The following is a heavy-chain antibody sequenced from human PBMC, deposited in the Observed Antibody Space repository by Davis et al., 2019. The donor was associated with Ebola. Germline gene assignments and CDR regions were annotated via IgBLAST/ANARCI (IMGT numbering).Heavy chain of an antibody. V-gene: IGHV4-59*01. CDR2: LYYSGST. Sequence: SETLSLTCTVSGGSIRSYYWSWIRQPPGKGLEWIGYLYYSGSTNYNPSLKSRVTISVDTSKNQFSLKLSSVTAADTAVYYCASLSGDYRAYNWFDPWGQGTLVTVSS. J-gene: IGHJ5*02. CDR1: GGSIRSYY. CDR3: ASLSGDYRAYNWFDP. D-gene: IGHD5-12*01.